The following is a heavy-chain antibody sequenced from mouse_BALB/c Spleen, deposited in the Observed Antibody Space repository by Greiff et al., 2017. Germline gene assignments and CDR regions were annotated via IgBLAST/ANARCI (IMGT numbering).Heavy chain of an antibody. V-gene: IGHV1-18*01. CDR3: ARRGYGLYYFDY. D-gene: IGHD2-10*02. CDR1: GYTFTDYN. Sequence: HLQQSGPELVKPGASVKIPCNASGYTFTDYNMDWVKQSHGNSLEWIGDINPNNGGTIYNQKFKGKATLTVDKSSSTAYMELRSLTSEDTAVYYCARRGYGLYYFDYWGQGTTLTVSS. J-gene: IGHJ2*01. CDR2: INPNNGGT.